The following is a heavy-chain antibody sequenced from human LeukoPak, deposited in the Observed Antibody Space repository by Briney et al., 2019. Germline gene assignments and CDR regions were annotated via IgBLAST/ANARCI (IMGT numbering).Heavy chain of an antibody. CDR3: ARLWAAAAAFDY. D-gene: IGHD6-13*01. J-gene: IGHJ4*02. CDR1: GFTLSSYE. Sequence: PGGSLRLSCAASGFTLSSYEMNWVRQAPGKGLEWVSYISSSGSTIYYADSVKGRFTISRDNAKNSLYLQMNSLRAEDTAVYYCARLWAAAAAFDYWGQRTLVTVSS. V-gene: IGHV3-48*03. CDR2: ISSSGSTI.